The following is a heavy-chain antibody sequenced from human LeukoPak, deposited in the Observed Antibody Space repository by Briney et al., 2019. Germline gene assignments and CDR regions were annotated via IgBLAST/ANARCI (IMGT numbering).Heavy chain of an antibody. Sequence: GGSLRLSCAASGFTFSDYYMSWIRQAPGKGLEWVSYISSSGSTIYYADSVKGRFTISRDNAKNSLYLQMSSLRAEDTAVYYCARDHSRSRAFDIWGQGTMVTVSS. CDR1: GFTFSDYY. CDR3: ARDHSRSRAFDI. J-gene: IGHJ3*02. CDR2: ISSSGSTI. D-gene: IGHD3-3*01. V-gene: IGHV3-11*01.